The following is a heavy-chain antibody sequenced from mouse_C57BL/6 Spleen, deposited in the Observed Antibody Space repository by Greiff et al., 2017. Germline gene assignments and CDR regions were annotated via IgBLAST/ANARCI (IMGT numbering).Heavy chain of an antibody. CDR1: GYTFTSYW. CDR2: IYPGNSDT. V-gene: IGHV1-5*01. J-gene: IGHJ3*01. Sequence: VQLQQSGTVLARPGASVKMSCKTSGYTFTSYWMHWVKQRPGQGLEWIGAIYPGNSDTSYNQKFKGKANLTAVTSASTAYMALSSLTNEDSAVYYCTRPLYGSSRWFAYWGQGTLVTVSA. D-gene: IGHD1-1*01. CDR3: TRPLYGSSRWFAY.